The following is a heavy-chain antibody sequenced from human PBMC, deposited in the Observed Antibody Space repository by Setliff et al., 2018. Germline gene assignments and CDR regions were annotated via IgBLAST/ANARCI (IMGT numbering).Heavy chain of an antibody. Sequence: GGSLRLSCAASGFTFSTYRMHWVRQAPGKGLEWVAVIWDDGGNKYHADSVKGRFTISRDNSKNTLYLQMNSLRPEDTAVYYCARDQYSGYNYGPDYWGQGTLVTVSS. CDR2: IWDDGGNK. CDR1: GFTFSTYR. V-gene: IGHV3-33*08. D-gene: IGHD5-12*01. J-gene: IGHJ4*02. CDR3: ARDQYSGYNYGPDY.